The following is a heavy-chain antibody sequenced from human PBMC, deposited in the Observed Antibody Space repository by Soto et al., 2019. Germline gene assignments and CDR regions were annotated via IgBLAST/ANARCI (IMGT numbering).Heavy chain of an antibody. CDR2: ISYDGSDK. D-gene: IGHD3-16*01. V-gene: IGHV3-30*18. Sequence: PGGSMILSCAASGFTFSSFCMHWVRKAPGKGLEWVAVISYDGSDKYYADSVKGRFTISRDDSKNTLFLQMNSLRAEDTAVYYYAKTGGYDYVWGSSGLDPWGQGTLVTVSS. CDR1: GFTFSSFC. J-gene: IGHJ5*02. CDR3: AKTGGYDYVWGSSGLDP.